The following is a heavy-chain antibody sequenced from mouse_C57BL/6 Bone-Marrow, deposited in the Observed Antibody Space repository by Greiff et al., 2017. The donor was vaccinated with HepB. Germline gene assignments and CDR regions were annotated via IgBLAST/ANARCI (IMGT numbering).Heavy chain of an antibody. V-gene: IGHV1-55*01. Sequence: VQLQQPGAELVKPGASVKMSCKASGYTFTSYWITWVKQRPGQGLEWIGDIYPGSGSINYNEKFKSKATRTVDTSSSTAYMQLSSLRSEDSAVYYCARSGSSSFAYWGQGTLVTFSA. CDR2: IYPGSGSI. CDR3: ARSGSSSFAY. J-gene: IGHJ3*01. D-gene: IGHD1-1*01. CDR1: GYTFTSYW.